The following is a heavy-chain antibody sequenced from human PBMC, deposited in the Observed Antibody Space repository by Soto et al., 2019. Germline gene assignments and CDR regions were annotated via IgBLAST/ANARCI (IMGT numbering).Heavy chain of an antibody. J-gene: IGHJ4*02. Sequence: PGGSLRLSCAASGFTFSSYGMHWVRQAPGKGLEWVAVISYDGSNKYYADSVKGRFTISRDNSKNTLYLQMNSLRAEDTAVYYYAKAYSYGPFDYWGQGTLVTVSS. CDR3: AKAYSYGPFDY. CDR1: GFTFSSYG. V-gene: IGHV3-30*18. CDR2: ISYDGSNK. D-gene: IGHD5-18*01.